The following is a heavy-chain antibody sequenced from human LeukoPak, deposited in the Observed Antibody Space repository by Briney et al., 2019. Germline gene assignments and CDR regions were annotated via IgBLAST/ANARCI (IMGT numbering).Heavy chain of an antibody. Sequence: GGSLKLSCAASGFIFSDSAIQWVRQASGKGLEWVGRIRSKTNNYATAYGASVKGRFTFSRDDSKNTAYLQMNSLKIEDTAVYYCTGGNDYWGQGTLVTVSS. CDR2: IRSKTNNYAT. CDR3: TGGNDY. D-gene: IGHD4-23*01. V-gene: IGHV3-73*01. CDR1: GFIFSDSA. J-gene: IGHJ4*02.